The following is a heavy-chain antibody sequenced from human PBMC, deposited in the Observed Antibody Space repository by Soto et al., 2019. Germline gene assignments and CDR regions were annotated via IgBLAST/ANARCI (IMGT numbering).Heavy chain of an antibody. CDR1: GGTFSSYA. CDR2: IIPIFGTA. V-gene: IGHV1-69*13. D-gene: IGHD6-19*01. Sequence: GASVKVSCKASGGTFSSYAISWVRQAPGQGLEWMGGIIPIFGTANYAQKFQGRVTITADESTSTAYMELSSLRPEDTAVYYCASSAGTAPGAFDIWGQGTMVTVSS. J-gene: IGHJ3*02. CDR3: ASSAGTAPGAFDI.